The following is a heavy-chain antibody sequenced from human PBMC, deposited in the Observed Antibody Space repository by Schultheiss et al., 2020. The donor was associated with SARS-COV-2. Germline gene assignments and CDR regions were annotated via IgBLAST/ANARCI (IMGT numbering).Heavy chain of an antibody. CDR3: AREVGGYCSSTSCYEDYYYGMDV. D-gene: IGHD2-2*01. CDR1: GFTFSSYA. Sequence: GSLRLSCAASGFTFSSYAMHWVRQAPGKGLEWVAVISYDGSNKYYADSVKGRFTISRDNAKNSLYLQMNSLRAEDTAVYYCAREVGGYCSSTSCYEDYYYGMDVWGQGTTVTVSS. J-gene: IGHJ6*02. CDR2: ISYDGSNK. V-gene: IGHV3-30*04.